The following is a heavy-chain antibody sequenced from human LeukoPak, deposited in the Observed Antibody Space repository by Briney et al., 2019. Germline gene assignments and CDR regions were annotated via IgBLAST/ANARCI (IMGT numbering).Heavy chain of an antibody. CDR3: ARERIWNGYYFFDY. V-gene: IGHV3-48*01. CDR1: GFLFSSYS. D-gene: IGHD3-3*01. J-gene: IGHJ4*02. Sequence: PGGSLRLSCAASGFLFSSYSMNWVRQAPGKGLEWVSYISGGSSTIYYADSVKGRFTISRDNAKSSLDLQMNSLRAEDSAVYYCARERIWNGYYFFDYWGQGTLVTVSS. CDR2: ISGGSSTI.